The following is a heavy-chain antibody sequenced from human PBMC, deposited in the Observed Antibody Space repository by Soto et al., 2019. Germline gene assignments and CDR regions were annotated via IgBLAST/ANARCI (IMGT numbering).Heavy chain of an antibody. D-gene: IGHD5-12*01. J-gene: IGHJ4*02. CDR3: ARLSGYAY. CDR1: GFTFSSYA. CDR2: ISYDGSNK. Sequence: GGSLRLSCAASGFTFSSYAMHWVRQAPGKGLEWVAVISYDGSNKYYADSVKGRFTISRDNSKNTLYLQMNGLRAEDTAVYYCARLSGYAYWGQGTLVTVSS. V-gene: IGHV3-30-3*01.